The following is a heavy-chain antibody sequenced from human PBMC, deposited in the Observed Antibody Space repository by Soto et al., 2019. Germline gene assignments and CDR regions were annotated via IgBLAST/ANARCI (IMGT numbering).Heavy chain of an antibody. CDR2: INPNSGGT. J-gene: IGHJ3*02. CDR1: GYTFTGYY. Sequence: QVQLVQSGAEVKKPGASVKVSCKASGYTFTGYYMHWVRQAPGQGLEWMGWINPNSGGTNYAQKFQGWVTMTRDTCISTAYMELSRLRSDDTAVYYCAREKEGATLYAFDIWGQGTMVTVSS. D-gene: IGHD1-26*01. V-gene: IGHV1-2*04. CDR3: AREKEGATLYAFDI.